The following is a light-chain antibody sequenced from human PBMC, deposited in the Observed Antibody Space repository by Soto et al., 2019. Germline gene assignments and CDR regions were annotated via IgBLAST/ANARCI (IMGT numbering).Light chain of an antibody. CDR1: QGFLHSDGNTY. CDR3: AQGTHWPHT. CDR2: KVS. V-gene: IGKV2-30*02. Sequence: VMAQTPLSSPVTLGQAASIACRSIQGFLHSDGNTYLSWFQQRPGQPPRLLIYKVSNLDSGVPDRFSGSGSDTDFTLKISRVEADDVGVYYCAQGTHWPHTFGQGTRLEI. J-gene: IGKJ5*01.